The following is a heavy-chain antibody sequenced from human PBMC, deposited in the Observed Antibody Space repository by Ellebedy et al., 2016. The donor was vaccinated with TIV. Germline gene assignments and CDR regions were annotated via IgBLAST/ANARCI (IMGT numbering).Heavy chain of an antibody. V-gene: IGHV1-18*01. CDR2: ISAYNGNT. D-gene: IGHD5-12*01. CDR3: AGPTPNLGYSGYDYYAFDI. CDR1: GYAFTSYG. Sequence: ASVKVSCXASGYAFTSYGISWVRQAPGQGLEWMGWISAYNGNTNYAQKLQGRVTMTTDTSTSTAYMELRSLRSDDTAVYYCAGPTPNLGYSGYDYYAFDIWGQGTMVTVSS. J-gene: IGHJ3*02.